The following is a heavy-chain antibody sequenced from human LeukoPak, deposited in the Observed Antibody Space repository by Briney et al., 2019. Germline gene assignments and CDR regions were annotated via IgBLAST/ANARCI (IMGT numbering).Heavy chain of an antibody. CDR3: ARDLGYGDYVSDY. CDR2: ISSSSSYI. Sequence: PGGSLRLSCAASGFTFSSYSMNWVRQAPGKGLEWVSSISSSSSYIYYADSVKGRFTISRDNAKNSLYLQMNSLRAEDTAVYYCARDLGYGDYVSDYWGQGTLVTVSS. J-gene: IGHJ4*02. D-gene: IGHD4-17*01. CDR1: GFTFSSYS. V-gene: IGHV3-21*01.